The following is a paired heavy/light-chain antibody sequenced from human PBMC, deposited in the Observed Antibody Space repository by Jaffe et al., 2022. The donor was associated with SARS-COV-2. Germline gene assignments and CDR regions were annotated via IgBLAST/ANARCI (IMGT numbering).Light chain of an antibody. Sequence: EIVLTQSPGTLSLSPGERATLSCRASQSVSSSYLAWYQQKPGQAPRLLIYGASFRATGIPDRFSGSGSGTDFTLTISRLEPEDLAVYYCQQYSGSPRTFGQGTKVEIK. CDR1: QSVSSSY. J-gene: IGKJ2*01. CDR2: GAS. V-gene: IGKV3-20*01. CDR3: QQYSGSPRT.
Heavy chain of an antibody. CDR3: ARRSSSTPEDN. CDR1: GGSISSGGYS. V-gene: IGHV4-30-2*01. CDR2: IYHSGTS. J-gene: IGHJ4*02. D-gene: IGHD3-16*02. Sequence: QLQLQESGSGLVKPSQTLSLTCAVSGGSISSGGYSWSWIRQPPGKGLEWIGYIYHSGTSYYNPSLRSRVTMSVDKSKNQFSLNLSSVTAADTAVYYCARRSSSTPEDNWGQGTLVTVSS.